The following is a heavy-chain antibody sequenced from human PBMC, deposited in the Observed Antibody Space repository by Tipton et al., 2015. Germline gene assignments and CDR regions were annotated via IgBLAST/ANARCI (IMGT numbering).Heavy chain of an antibody. Sequence: TLSLTCTVSGGSISSYFWSWIRQPPGKGLEWIGQIYHSGDANYNPSLTSRATLSVDMSNNYFSLKLTSVTAADTAVYYCARRSLVGQEGLDSWGQGTLVTVSS. CDR1: GGSISSYF. CDR2: IYHSGDA. CDR3: ARRSLVGQEGLDS. J-gene: IGHJ4*02. D-gene: IGHD2-8*02. V-gene: IGHV4-59*12.